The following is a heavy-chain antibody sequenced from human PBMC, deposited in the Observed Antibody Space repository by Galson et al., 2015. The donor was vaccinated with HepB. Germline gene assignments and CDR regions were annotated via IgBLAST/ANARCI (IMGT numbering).Heavy chain of an antibody. Sequence: SSVKVSCKASGGTFSSYAISWVRQAPGQGLEWMGGIIPIFGTANYAQKFQGRVTITADESTSTAYMELSSLRSEDTAVYYCAREINSSPTVTTGLHAFDIWGQGTVVTVSS. J-gene: IGHJ3*02. V-gene: IGHV1-69*13. CDR3: AREINSSPTVTTGLHAFDI. CDR2: IIPIFGTA. CDR1: GGTFSSYA. D-gene: IGHD4-17*01.